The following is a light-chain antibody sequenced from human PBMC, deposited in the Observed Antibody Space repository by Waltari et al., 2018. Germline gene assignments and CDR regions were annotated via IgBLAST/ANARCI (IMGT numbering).Light chain of an antibody. Sequence: DIVMTQSPESLAVSLGERATINCKSRQSLISTSNNKNFLAWYQVKLGQPPKLLFYWSFTLQSGVPDRFRGSGSGTDFTLTIRSLQAEDVSIYYCQPYYTMPVTFGGGTKVEIK. J-gene: IGKJ4*01. CDR2: WSF. CDR3: QPYYTMPVT. CDR1: QSLISTSNNKNF. V-gene: IGKV4-1*01.